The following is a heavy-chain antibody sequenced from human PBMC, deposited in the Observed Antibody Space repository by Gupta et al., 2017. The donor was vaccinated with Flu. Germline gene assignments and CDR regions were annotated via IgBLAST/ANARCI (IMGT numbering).Heavy chain of an antibody. CDR1: GDSFSRAPY. J-gene: IGHJ4*02. Sequence: QGRLQESGPGLLKPSETLSLTCAVSGDSFSRAPYWGWIRQSPGKGLEWIGSFFNNWDPDYNPSLKSRVTISVDRSKNQFSLKLHSVTAADTALYFCARSDGGTAARFDYWGQGILVAVSS. CDR2: FFNNWDP. D-gene: IGHD6-13*01. V-gene: IGHV4-38-2*01. CDR3: ARSDGGTAARFDY.